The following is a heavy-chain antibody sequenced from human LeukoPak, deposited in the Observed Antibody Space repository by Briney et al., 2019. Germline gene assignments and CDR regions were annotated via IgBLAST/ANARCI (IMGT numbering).Heavy chain of an antibody. CDR3: ATVGYFDWLRGLGTFDI. D-gene: IGHD3-9*01. V-gene: IGHV1-24*01. CDR1: GYTLTELS. CDR2: FDPEAGET. J-gene: IGHJ3*02. Sequence: ASVKVSCKVSGYTLTELSMHWVRQAPGKGLEWMGGFDPEAGETIYAQKFQGRVTMTADTSTDTAYMELSSLRSEDTAVYYCATVGYFDWLRGLGTFDIWGQGAMVTVSS.